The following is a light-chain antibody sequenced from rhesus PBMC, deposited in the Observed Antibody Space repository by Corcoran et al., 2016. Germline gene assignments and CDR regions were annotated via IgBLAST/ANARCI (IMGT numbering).Light chain of an antibody. CDR3: QQHDSYPFT. J-gene: IGKJ3*01. Sequence: DIQMTQSPSSLFASVGDRVNITCQASQGISSWLAWYHQKPGKAPKLLIYAASSLQSGVPSRFSGNVSGTDLTLTISNLQPEDFATYYCQQHDSYPFTFGPGTKLDIK. CDR1: QGISSW. CDR2: AAS. V-gene: IGKV1-33*02.